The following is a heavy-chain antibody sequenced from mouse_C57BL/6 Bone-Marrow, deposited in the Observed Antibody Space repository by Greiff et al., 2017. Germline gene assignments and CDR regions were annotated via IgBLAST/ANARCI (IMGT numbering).Heavy chain of an antibody. J-gene: IGHJ1*03. CDR2: MYPRDGST. CDR1: GYTFTSYD. CDR3: ARDYGSSYWYFDV. Sequence: VQLVESGPELVKPGASVKLSCKASGYTFTSYDINWVKQRPGQGLEWIGWMYPRDGSTKYNEKFKGKATLTVDTCYSTAYMDRHSLTSEDSAVYFCARDYGSSYWYFDVWGTGTTVTVSS. D-gene: IGHD1-1*01. V-gene: IGHV1-85*01.